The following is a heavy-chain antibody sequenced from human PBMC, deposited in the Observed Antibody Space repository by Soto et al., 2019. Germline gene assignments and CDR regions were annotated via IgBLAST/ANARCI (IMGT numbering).Heavy chain of an antibody. V-gene: IGHV3-21*01. D-gene: IGHD1-7*01. J-gene: IGHJ3*02. CDR3: ASVLKLELIRSLVYDGFDI. CDR1: VGTATIYI. CDR2: ISSSSSYI. Sequence: AVSPRLGCAARVGTATIYIMNWVRQAQGKGLEWVSSISSSSSYIYYADSVKGRFTISRDNAKNSLYLQMNSLRAEDTAVYYCASVLKLELIRSLVYDGFDIWGQAQGVTVS.